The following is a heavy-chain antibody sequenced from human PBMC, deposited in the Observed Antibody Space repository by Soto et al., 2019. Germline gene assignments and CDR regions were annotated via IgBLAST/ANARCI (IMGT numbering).Heavy chain of an antibody. V-gene: IGHV2-5*02. D-gene: IGHD3-3*01. CDR1: GFSLTTSGVG. J-gene: IGHJ4*02. Sequence: QITLNESGPTVVRPTETLTLTCRFSGFSLTTSGVGVGWVRQSPGKAPEWLALIYWDDDKRYSESLKSRLTITKDTSKNPLVLTVANLDPTDTATYYCAHRVLRTVFGLVTTTAIYFDFWGQGTPVAVSS. CDR3: AHRVLRTVFGLVTTTAIYFDF. CDR2: IYWDDDK.